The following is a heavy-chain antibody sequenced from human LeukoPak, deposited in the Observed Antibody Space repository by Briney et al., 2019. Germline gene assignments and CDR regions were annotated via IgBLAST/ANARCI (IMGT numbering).Heavy chain of an antibody. V-gene: IGHV3-33*01. CDR2: IWYDGSNK. J-gene: IGHJ4*02. CDR3: ARDLAPRSGSYQFDY. D-gene: IGHD3-10*01. CDR1: GFTFSSYG. Sequence: GRSLRLSCAASGFTFSSYGMHWVRQAPGKGLEWVAVIWYDGSNKYYADSVKGRFTISGDNSKNTLYLQMNSLRAEDTAVYYCARDLAPRSGSYQFDYWGQGTLVTVSS.